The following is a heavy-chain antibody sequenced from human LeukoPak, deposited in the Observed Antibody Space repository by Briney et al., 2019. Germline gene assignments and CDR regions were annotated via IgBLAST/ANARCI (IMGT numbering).Heavy chain of an antibody. Sequence: ASVKVSCKASGYTFTSYDINWVRQATGQGLEWMGWMNPNSGNTGYAQKFQGRVTITRNTSISTAYMELSGLRSEDTAVYYCARAHYDFWSGYDNYFDYWGQGTLVTVSS. CDR1: GYTFTSYD. D-gene: IGHD3-3*01. CDR2: MNPNSGNT. J-gene: IGHJ4*02. V-gene: IGHV1-8*03. CDR3: ARAHYDFWSGYDNYFDY.